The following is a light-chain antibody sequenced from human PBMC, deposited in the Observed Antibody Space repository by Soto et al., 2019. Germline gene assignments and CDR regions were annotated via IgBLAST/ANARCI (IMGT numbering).Light chain of an antibody. Sequence: EIVLTQSPGTLSLSPGERATLSCRASQSVGSTYLAWYQQKPGQAPRLLIFGASSRATGIPDRFSGSGSGTDFTLTISRLEPEDFAVFYCQQYSSLWTFGQGTKVEIK. V-gene: IGKV3-20*01. CDR1: QSVGSTY. J-gene: IGKJ1*01. CDR2: GAS. CDR3: QQYSSLWT.